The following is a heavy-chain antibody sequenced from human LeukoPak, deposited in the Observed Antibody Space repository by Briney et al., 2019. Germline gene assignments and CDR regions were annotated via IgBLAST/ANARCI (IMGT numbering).Heavy chain of an antibody. CDR1: GFTFSSYA. V-gene: IGHV3-23*01. Sequence: GGSLRLSCAASGFTFSSYAMSWVRQTPGKGLVWVSRISSDASTINYADSVKGRFTISRDNAKNTLYLQMISLRAEDTAVYYCAKDRAVAATRNWFDPWGQGTLVTVSS. D-gene: IGHD2-15*01. CDR3: AKDRAVAATRNWFDP. J-gene: IGHJ5*02. CDR2: ISSDASTI.